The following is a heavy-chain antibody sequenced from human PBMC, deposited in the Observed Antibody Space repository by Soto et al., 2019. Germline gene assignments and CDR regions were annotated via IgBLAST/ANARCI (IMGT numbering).Heavy chain of an antibody. J-gene: IGHJ4*02. Sequence: QVQLQESGPGLVKPSQTLSLTCTVSGGSISSGGYYWNWIRQHPGKGLEWIGSIYYSGSTYYTPSLKSRLTISVDTSKNHFSLKLSSGTAADTAVYYCAIHHGSNSGIDYWGQGTLVTVSS. CDR3: AIHHGSNSGIDY. CDR1: GGSISSGGYY. CDR2: IYYSGST. V-gene: IGHV4-31*03. D-gene: IGHD3-10*01.